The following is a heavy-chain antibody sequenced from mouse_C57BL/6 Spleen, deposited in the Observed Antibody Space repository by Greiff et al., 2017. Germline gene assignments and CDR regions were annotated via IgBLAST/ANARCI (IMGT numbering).Heavy chain of an antibody. CDR2: INYDGSST. D-gene: IGHD1-1*01. CDR3: ARDPYGSSPYWYFDV. CDR1: GFTFSDYY. Sequence: EVKLMESEGGLVQPGSSMKLSCTASGFTFSDYYMAWVRQVPEKGLEWVANINYDGSSTYYLDSLKSRFIISRDNAKNILYLQMSSLKSEDTATYYCARDPYGSSPYWYFDVWGTGTTVTVSS. J-gene: IGHJ1*03. V-gene: IGHV5-16*01.